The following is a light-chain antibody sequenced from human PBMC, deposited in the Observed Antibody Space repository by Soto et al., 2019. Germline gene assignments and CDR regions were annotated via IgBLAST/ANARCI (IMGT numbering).Light chain of an antibody. V-gene: IGKV1-5*01. CDR2: DAS. CDR3: QQYYMGWT. J-gene: IGKJ1*01. CDR1: QSISSW. Sequence: DIQMTQSPSTLSASVGDRVTITCRASQSISSWLAWYQQKPGKAPKLLIYDASSLESGIPSRFSGSGSGTEFTLSISGLQPDDFGTYYCQQYYMGWTFGQGTKVDI.